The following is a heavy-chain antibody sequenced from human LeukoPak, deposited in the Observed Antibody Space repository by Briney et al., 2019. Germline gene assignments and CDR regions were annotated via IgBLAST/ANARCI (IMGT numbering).Heavy chain of an antibody. CDR2: IYYSGST. V-gene: IGHV4-59*12. J-gene: IGHJ6*03. CDR1: GGSISSYY. Sequence: SETLSLTCTVSGGSISSYYWSWIRQAPGKGLEWIGYIYYSGSTTYNPSLKSRVTISVDTSKNQFSLKLSSVTAADTAVYYCASLLRRSRTIHYYMDVWGKGTTVTVSS. CDR3: ASLLRRSRTIHYYMDV. D-gene: IGHD1-14*01.